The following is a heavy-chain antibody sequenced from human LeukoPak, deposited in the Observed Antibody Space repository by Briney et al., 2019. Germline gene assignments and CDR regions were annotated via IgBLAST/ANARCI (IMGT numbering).Heavy chain of an antibody. J-gene: IGHJ4*02. Sequence: PSETLSLTCAVDGGSFSGYYWSWIRQPPGKGLEWIGEINHSGSTNYNPSLKSRVTISVDTSKNQFSLKLSSVAAADTAVYYCARGPIVVVPAAKAYFLYWGQGTLVTVSS. CDR2: INHSGST. CDR1: GGSFSGYY. V-gene: IGHV4-34*01. D-gene: IGHD2-2*01. CDR3: ARGPIVVVPAAKAYFLY.